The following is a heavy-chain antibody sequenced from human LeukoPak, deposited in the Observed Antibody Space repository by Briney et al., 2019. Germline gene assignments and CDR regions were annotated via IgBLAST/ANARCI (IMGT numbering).Heavy chain of an antibody. CDR3: ARDVQATVTTSD. CDR1: GGSISSSSYY. Sequence: PSETLSLTCTVSGGSISSSSYYWGWIRQPPGKGLEWIGSIYYSGSTYYNPSLKSRVTISVDTSKNQFSLKLSSVTAADTAVYYCARDVQATVTTSDWGQGTLVTVSS. V-gene: IGHV4-39*07. J-gene: IGHJ4*02. D-gene: IGHD4-17*01. CDR2: IYYSGST.